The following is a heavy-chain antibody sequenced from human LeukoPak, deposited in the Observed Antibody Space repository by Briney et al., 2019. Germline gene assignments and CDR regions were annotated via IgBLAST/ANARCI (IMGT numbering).Heavy chain of an antibody. Sequence: ASVKVSCKASGYTFTVYYMHWVRQAPGQGLEWVGWINPNSGGTNYAQEFQGWVTMTRDTSISTAYMELSRLRSDDTAVYYCARGYCSGGSCYSGSEWFDPWGQGTLVTVSS. V-gene: IGHV1-2*04. CDR1: GYTFTVYY. CDR3: ARGYCSGGSCYSGSEWFDP. J-gene: IGHJ5*02. CDR2: INPNSGGT. D-gene: IGHD2-15*01.